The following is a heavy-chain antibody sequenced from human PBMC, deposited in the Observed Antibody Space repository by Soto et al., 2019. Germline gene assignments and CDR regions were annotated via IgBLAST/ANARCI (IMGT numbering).Heavy chain of an antibody. J-gene: IGHJ4*01. CDR3: ASYSLYCSGGSCSYNFDY. V-gene: IGHV4-34*01. CDR2: INHSGST. Sequence: SSEPLSVTYAGSGGSFSGYYWSWIRQPPGKGLEWIGEINHSGSTNYNPPLKSRVTISVDTSKNQFSLKLSSVTAADTAVYYCASYSLYCSGGSCSYNFDYWGQEPWSQSPQ. D-gene: IGHD2-15*01. CDR1: GGSFSGYY.